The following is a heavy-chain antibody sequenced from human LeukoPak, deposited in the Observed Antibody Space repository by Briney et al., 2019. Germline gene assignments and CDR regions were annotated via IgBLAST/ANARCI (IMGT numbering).Heavy chain of an antibody. Sequence: GGSLRLSCAASGFTFSSYWMHWVRQAPGKGLVWVSRINSDGSSTSYADSVKGRFTISRDNAKNSLYLQMNSLRAEDTALYYCAKDLYSYGYLTYYGMDVWGQGTTVTVSS. CDR3: AKDLYSYGYLTYYGMDV. CDR1: GFTFSSYW. J-gene: IGHJ6*02. V-gene: IGHV3-74*01. D-gene: IGHD5-18*01. CDR2: INSDGSST.